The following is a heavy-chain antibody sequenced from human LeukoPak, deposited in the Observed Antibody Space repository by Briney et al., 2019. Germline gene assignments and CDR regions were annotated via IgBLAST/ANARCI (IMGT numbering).Heavy chain of an antibody. CDR1: GYTLSELS. J-gene: IGHJ4*02. Sequence: ASVKVSCKVSGYTLSELSIHWVRQAPGKGLEWMGGFDPEDEEIIYAQKFQDRVTMTEDTSTDTAYMELSSLRSEDTAVYYCARAMYDSSGYFDYWGQGTLVTVSS. V-gene: IGHV1-24*01. CDR2: FDPEDEEI. D-gene: IGHD3-22*01. CDR3: ARAMYDSSGYFDY.